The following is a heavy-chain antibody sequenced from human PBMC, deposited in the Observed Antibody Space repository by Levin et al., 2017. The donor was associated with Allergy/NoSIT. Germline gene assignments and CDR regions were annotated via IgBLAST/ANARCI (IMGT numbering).Heavy chain of an antibody. J-gene: IGHJ3*02. V-gene: IGHV3-7*01. D-gene: IGHD3-22*01. CDR3: ARWSYDSSGYYLDAFDI. CDR1: GFTFSSYW. CDR2: IKQDGSEK. Sequence: GGSLRLSCAASGFTFSSYWMSWVRQAPGKGLEWVANIKQDGSEKYYVDSVKGRFTISRDNAKNSLYLQMNSLRAEDSAVYYCARWSYDSSGYYLDAFDIWGQGTMVTVSS.